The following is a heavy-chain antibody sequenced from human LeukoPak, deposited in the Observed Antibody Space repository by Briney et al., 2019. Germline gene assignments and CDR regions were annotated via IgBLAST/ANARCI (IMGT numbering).Heavy chain of an antibody. Sequence: RASVKVSCKASGYTFTGYYMHWVRQAPGQGLEWMGWINPNSGGTNYAQKFQGRVTMTRDTSISTAYMELSRLRSDDTAVYYCAREGLTMVRGVQRRNWFDPWGQGTLVTVSS. CDR2: INPNSGGT. D-gene: IGHD3-10*01. V-gene: IGHV1-2*02. J-gene: IGHJ5*02. CDR3: AREGLTMVRGVQRRNWFDP. CDR1: GYTFTGYY.